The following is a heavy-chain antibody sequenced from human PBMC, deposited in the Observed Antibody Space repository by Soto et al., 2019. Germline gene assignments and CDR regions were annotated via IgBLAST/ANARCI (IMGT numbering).Heavy chain of an antibody. CDR1: AFTFSDYH. CDR2: ISSTSFYT. J-gene: IGHJ4*02. Sequence: QVHLVESGGGLVKPGGSLRLSCAASAFTFSDYHMNWIRQAPGKGLEWVSNISSTSFYTNYADSVKGRFTISRDNAKNSLFLHMNSMSVEDTAMADCATVSDCDNVTDIFDYWGQGTLVTVSS. V-gene: IGHV3-11*06. D-gene: IGHD3-9*01. CDR3: ATVSDCDNVTDIFDY.